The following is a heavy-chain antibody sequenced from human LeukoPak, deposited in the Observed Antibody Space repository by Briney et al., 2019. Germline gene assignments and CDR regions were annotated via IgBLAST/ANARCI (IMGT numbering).Heavy chain of an antibody. Sequence: GGSLRLSCAASGFAFSSYGMHWVRQAPGKGLEWVTLISNDGSNEQYADSVKGRFTISRDNSKNTVFLQVNSLRVEDTAVYYCARGHNPSGGATPYWGQGTLVTVSS. CDR2: ISNDGSNE. CDR3: ARGHNPSGGATPY. CDR1: GFAFSSYG. D-gene: IGHD1-26*01. J-gene: IGHJ4*02. V-gene: IGHV3-30*03.